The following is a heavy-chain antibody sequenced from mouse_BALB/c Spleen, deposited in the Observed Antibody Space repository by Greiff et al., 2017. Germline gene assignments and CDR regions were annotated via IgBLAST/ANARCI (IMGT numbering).Heavy chain of an antibody. CDR1: GFTFSDYY. J-gene: IGHJ2*01. D-gene: IGHD2-3*01. V-gene: IGHV5-4*02. CDR3: ARGIYDGYYYFDY. Sequence: EVKLMESGGGLVKPGGSLKLSCAASGFTFSDYYMYWVRQTPEKRLEWVATISDGGSYTYYPDSVKGRFTISRDNAKNNLYLQMSSLKSEDTAMYYCARGIYDGYYYFDYWGQGTTLTVSS. CDR2: ISDGGSYT.